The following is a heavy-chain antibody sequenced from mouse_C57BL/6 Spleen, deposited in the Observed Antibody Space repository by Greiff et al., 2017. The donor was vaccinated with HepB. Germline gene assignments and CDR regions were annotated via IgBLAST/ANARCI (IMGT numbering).Heavy chain of an antibody. J-gene: IGHJ2*01. CDR3: ARGTTVVADY. D-gene: IGHD1-1*01. CDR2: IYPGSGNT. V-gene: IGHV1-76*01. CDR1: GYTFTDYY. Sequence: VQLQQSGAELVRPGASVKLSCKASGYTFTDYYINWVKQRPGQGLEWIARIYPGSGNTYYNDKFKGKATLTADKSSSTAYMQLSSLTSEDSAVYFCARGTTVVADYWGQGTTLTVSS.